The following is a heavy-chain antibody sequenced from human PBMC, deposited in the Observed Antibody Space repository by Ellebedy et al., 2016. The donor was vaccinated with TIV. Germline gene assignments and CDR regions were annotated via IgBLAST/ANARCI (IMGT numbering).Heavy chain of an antibody. CDR1: GGTFSSYA. J-gene: IGHJ4*02. V-gene: IGHV1-69*04. D-gene: IGHD2-21*02. CDR3: ARDHLGGGDCYPDY. CDR2: IIPILGIA. Sequence: AASVKVSCKASGGTFSSYAISWVRQAPGQGLEWMGRIIPILGIANYAQKFQGRVTMTRDTSTSTVYMELSSLRSEDTAVYYCARDHLGGGDCYPDYWGQGTLVTVSS.